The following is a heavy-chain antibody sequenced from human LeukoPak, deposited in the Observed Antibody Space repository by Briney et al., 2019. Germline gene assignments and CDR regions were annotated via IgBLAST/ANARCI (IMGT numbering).Heavy chain of an antibody. Sequence: ASVKVSCKAYGYTFTSYGINWVRQAPGQGLEWMGWISPYNGNTKYAQRLQGRVTMTTDTSTSTAYMELRSLRSDDTAVYYCARDRIAAAGPFDYWGQGTLVTVSS. V-gene: IGHV1-18*01. CDR3: ARDRIAAAGPFDY. J-gene: IGHJ4*02. D-gene: IGHD6-13*01. CDR1: GYTFTSYG. CDR2: ISPYNGNT.